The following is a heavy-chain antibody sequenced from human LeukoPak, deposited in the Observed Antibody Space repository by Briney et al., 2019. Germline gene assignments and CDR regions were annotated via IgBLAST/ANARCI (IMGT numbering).Heavy chain of an antibody. D-gene: IGHD3-22*01. CDR2: ISYDGGSK. J-gene: IGHJ4*02. Sequence: GGSLRLSCAASGFTFSSYGMHWVRQSPGKGLEWVSVISYDGGSKNYADSVKGRFTISRDNSKNTLYLQMNSLRTEDTAVYYCAKVPTGYYDSSARKNPYFDYWGQGTLVTVSS. CDR1: GFTFSSYG. CDR3: AKVPTGYYDSSARKNPYFDY. V-gene: IGHV3-30*18.